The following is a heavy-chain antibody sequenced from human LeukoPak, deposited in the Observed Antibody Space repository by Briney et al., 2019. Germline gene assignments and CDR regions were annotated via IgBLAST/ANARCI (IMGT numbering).Heavy chain of an antibody. CDR3: ARRKEGGFDY. V-gene: IGHV3-13*01. Sequence: GGSLRLSCAASGFTFSSYDMHRVRQATGKGLEWVSAIGTAGDTYYPGSVKGRFTISRENAKNSLYLPMNSLRAGDTAVYYCARRKEGGFDYWGQGTLVTVSS. CDR2: IGTAGDT. D-gene: IGHD1-14*01. CDR1: GFTFSSYD. J-gene: IGHJ4*02.